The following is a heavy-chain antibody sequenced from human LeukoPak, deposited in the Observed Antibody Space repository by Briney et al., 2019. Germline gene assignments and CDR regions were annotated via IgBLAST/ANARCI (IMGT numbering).Heavy chain of an antibody. Sequence: GGSLRLSCAASGFTFSSYSMNWVRQAPGKGLEWVSSISSSSSYIYYADSVKGRFAISRDNAKNSLYLQMNSLRAEDTAVYYCARDGGWSSTSCYVSWGQGTLVTVSS. J-gene: IGHJ4*02. CDR1: GFTFSSYS. CDR3: ARDGGWSSTSCYVS. D-gene: IGHD2-2*01. CDR2: ISSSSSYI. V-gene: IGHV3-21*01.